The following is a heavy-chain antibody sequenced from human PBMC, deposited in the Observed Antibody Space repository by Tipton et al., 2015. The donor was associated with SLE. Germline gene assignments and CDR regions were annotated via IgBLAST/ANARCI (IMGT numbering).Heavy chain of an antibody. J-gene: IGHJ5*01. CDR1: GGSIISHY. CDR3: ARGGSWFDS. Sequence: TLSLTCSVSGGSIISHYWTWIRQPPGKGLEWIGYIYFTGTTNYNPSLKSRVTISVDTSKNQFSLKLSSVTAADTALYYCARGGSWFDSWGQGTPVTVS. D-gene: IGHD3-10*01. CDR2: IYFTGTT. V-gene: IGHV4-59*11.